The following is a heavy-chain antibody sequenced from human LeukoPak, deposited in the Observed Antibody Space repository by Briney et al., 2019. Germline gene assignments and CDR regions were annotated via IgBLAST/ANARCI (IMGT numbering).Heavy chain of an antibody. CDR3: AREGVCSSTSCYDNWFDP. J-gene: IGHJ5*02. CDR2: INPNSGGT. CDR1: GYTFTGYY. D-gene: IGHD2-2*01. Sequence: ASVKVSCKASGYTFTGYYMHWVRQAPGQGLEWMGWINPNSGGTNYAQKFQGRVTMTRDTSISTAYMELSRLRSDDTAVYYCAREGVCSSTSCYDNWFDPWGQGTLVTVSS. V-gene: IGHV1-2*02.